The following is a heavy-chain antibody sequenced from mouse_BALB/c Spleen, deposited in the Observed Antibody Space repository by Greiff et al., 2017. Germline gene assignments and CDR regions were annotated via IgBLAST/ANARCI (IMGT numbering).Heavy chain of an antibody. V-gene: IGHV1S41*01. Sequence: DLVKPGASVKLSCKASGYTFTSYWINWIKQRPGQGLEWIGRIAPGSGSTYYNETFKGKATLTVDTSSSTAYIQLSSLSSEDSAVYFCARGSSYWYFDVWGAGTTVTVSS. CDR3: ARGSSYWYFDV. CDR2: IAPGSGST. CDR1: GYTFTSYW. J-gene: IGHJ1*01. D-gene: IGHD1-1*01.